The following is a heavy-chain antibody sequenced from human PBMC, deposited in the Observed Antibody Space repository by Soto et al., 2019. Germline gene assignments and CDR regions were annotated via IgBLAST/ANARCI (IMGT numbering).Heavy chain of an antibody. V-gene: IGHV1-3*04. CDR2: VNTGNGNV. CDR1: GYTFTRFA. D-gene: IGHD2-15*01. Sequence: QVQLVQSGPEVKKPGASVTISCTTSGYTFTRFALNWVRQAPGQSLEWVGWVNTGNGNVKYSRRFQGRVTFTRDTSATTAYMEFHSLTSEDTAVYYCARDPVQGAATPYFFDSWGQGTLVTVSS. J-gene: IGHJ4*02. CDR3: ARDPVQGAATPYFFDS.